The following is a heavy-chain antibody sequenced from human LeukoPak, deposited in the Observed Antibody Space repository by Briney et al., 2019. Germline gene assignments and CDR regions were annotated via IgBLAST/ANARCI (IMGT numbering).Heavy chain of an antibody. CDR1: GGSISSYY. CDR3: ARQKDDYVWGSYRSLPDY. D-gene: IGHD3-16*02. J-gene: IGHJ4*02. CDR2: IYYSGST. V-gene: IGHV4-59*01. Sequence: SETLSLTCTVWGGSISSYYWSWIRHPPGKGLEWIGYIYYSGSTNYNPSLKSRVTISVDTSKNQFSLKLSSVTAADTAVYYCARQKDDYVWGSYRSLPDYWGQGTLVTVSS.